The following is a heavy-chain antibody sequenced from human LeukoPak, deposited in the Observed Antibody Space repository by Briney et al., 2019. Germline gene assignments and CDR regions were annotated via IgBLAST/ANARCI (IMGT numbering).Heavy chain of an antibody. V-gene: IGHV4-59*01. CDR2: IYHSGST. D-gene: IGHD6-19*01. CDR1: GGSISSYY. J-gene: IGHJ4*02. CDR3: ARGIAMAYFDY. Sequence: SETLSLTCTVSGGSISSYYWSWIRQPPGKGLEWIGYIYHSGSTNYNPSLESRVTISVDTSKNQVSLKLSSVTAADTAVYYCARGIAMAYFDYWGQGTLVTVSS.